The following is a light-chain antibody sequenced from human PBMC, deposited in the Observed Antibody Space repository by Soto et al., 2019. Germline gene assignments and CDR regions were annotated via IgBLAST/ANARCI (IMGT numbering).Light chain of an antibody. Sequence: EIVLTQSPATLSLSPGERATLSCRASQSVSSYLAWYQQKPVQSPRLLAYGASTRDTGIPDRFRGSGSGTDFALTISGLEPEDFAMYYCQQYDGSPLTFGPGTKVDIK. CDR1: QSVSSY. CDR3: QQYDGSPLT. CDR2: GAS. J-gene: IGKJ3*01. V-gene: IGKV3-20*01.